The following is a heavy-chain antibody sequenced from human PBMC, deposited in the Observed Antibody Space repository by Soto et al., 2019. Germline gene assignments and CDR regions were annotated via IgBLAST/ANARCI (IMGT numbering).Heavy chain of an antibody. V-gene: IGHV3-23*01. CDR2: ISGSGGST. Sequence: EVQLLESGGGLVQPGGSLRLSCAASGFTFSSYAMSWVRQAPGKGLEWVSAISGSGGSTYYADSVKGRFTISRDNSKNPLYLQMNSLRAEDTAVYYCANLPRSGSYFGFRGRWAFDIWGQGTMVTVSS. D-gene: IGHD1-26*01. CDR1: GFTFSSYA. J-gene: IGHJ3*02. CDR3: ANLPRSGSYFGFRGRWAFDI.